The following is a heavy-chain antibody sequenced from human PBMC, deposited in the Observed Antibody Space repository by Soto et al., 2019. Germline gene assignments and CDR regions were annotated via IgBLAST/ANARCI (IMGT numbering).Heavy chain of an antibody. D-gene: IGHD6-6*01. CDR3: ARASIAARDSSYYYYGMDV. V-gene: IGHV4-31*03. Sequence: PSETLSLTCTVSGGSISSGGYYWSWIRQHPGKGLEWIGYIYYSGSTYYNPSLRSRVTITVDTSKNKFSLKLRSVTAADTAVYNCARASIAARDSSYYYYGMDVWGQGTTVTVSS. CDR2: IYYSGST. CDR1: GGSISSGGYY. J-gene: IGHJ6*02.